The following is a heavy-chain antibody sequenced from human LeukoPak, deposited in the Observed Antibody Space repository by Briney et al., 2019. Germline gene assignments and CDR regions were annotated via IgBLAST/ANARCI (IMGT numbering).Heavy chain of an antibody. J-gene: IGHJ4*02. CDR1: GFTFSSYA. Sequence: PGGSLRLSCAASGFTFSSYAMYWVRQAPGKGLEWVAVISYDGSDKFYADSVKGRFTISRDSSKNTLYLQMNSLRPKDTAVYYCARARPSMWIDYWGQGTLVTVSS. V-gene: IGHV3-30*04. CDR3: ARARPSMWIDY. CDR2: ISYDGSDK. D-gene: IGHD5-12*01.